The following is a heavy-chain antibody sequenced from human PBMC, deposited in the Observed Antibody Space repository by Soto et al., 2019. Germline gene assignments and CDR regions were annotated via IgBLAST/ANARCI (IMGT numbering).Heavy chain of an antibody. Sequence: ASVKVSCKASGYTFTSYGISWVRQAPGQGLEWMGWISAYNGNTNYAQKLQGRVTMTTDTSTSTAYMELRSLRSDDTAVYYCARDDMIGHYYYGMDVWGQGTTVTVSS. CDR2: ISAYNGNT. V-gene: IGHV1-18*01. J-gene: IGHJ6*02. CDR1: GYTFTSYG. D-gene: IGHD3-16*01. CDR3: ARDDMIGHYYYGMDV.